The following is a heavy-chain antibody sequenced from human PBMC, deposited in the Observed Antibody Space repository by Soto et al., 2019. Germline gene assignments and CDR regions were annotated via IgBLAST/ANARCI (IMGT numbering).Heavy chain of an antibody. V-gene: IGHV3-30-3*01. CDR2: ISYDGSET. CDR3: ARGGIAAAGTRRFYFDY. J-gene: IGHJ4*02. D-gene: IGHD6-13*01. CDR1: GFSFSSYA. Sequence: GGSLRLSCAASGFSFSSYAMHWVRQAPGKGLEWESVISYDGSETYYADSVKGRFTISRDNSKNTLYLQMNSLRTEDTAVYYCARGGIAAAGTRRFYFDYWGQGTLVTVSS.